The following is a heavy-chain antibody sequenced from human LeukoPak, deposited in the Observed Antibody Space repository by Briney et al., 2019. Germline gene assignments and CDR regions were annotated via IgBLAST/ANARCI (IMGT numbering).Heavy chain of an antibody. Sequence: SETLSLTCTVSGGSISSSSYYWGWIRQPPGKGLEWIGSIYYSGSTYYNPSLRSRVTISVDTSKNQFSLKLSSVTAADTAVYYCARDAYYGDLVHSTDYWGQGTLVTVSS. V-gene: IGHV4-39*07. CDR2: IYYSGST. J-gene: IGHJ4*02. CDR3: ARDAYYGDLVHSTDY. D-gene: IGHD4-17*01. CDR1: GGSISSSSYY.